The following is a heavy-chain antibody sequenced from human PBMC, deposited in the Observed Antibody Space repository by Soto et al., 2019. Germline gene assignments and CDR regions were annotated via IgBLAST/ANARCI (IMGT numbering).Heavy chain of an antibody. D-gene: IGHD3-10*01. Sequence: EVQLVESGGGLVEPGGSLRLSCAASGFSFNTYSMNWVRRAPGKGLEWVSYIGAHRNTIHYADSVEGRFTISRDNARNSVYLQMNSLRDEDTAVYYCARDGTWDYGSGSDSDFWGPGTLVTVSS. CDR1: GFSFNTYS. CDR3: ARDGTWDYGSGSDSDF. CDR2: IGAHRNTI. J-gene: IGHJ4*02. V-gene: IGHV3-48*02.